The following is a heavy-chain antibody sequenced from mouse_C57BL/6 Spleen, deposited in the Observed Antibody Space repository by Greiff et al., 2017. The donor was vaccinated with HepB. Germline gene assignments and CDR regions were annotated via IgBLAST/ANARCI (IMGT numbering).Heavy chain of an antibody. V-gene: IGHV1-54*01. J-gene: IGHJ2*01. D-gene: IGHD2-5*01. CDR3: ARGYSKFDY. CDR1: GYAFTNYL. Sequence: VQRVESGAELVRPGTSVKVSCKASGYAFTNYLIEWVKQRPGQGLEWIGVINPGSGGTNYNEKFKGKATLTADKSSSTAYMQLSSLTSEDSAVYFCARGYSKFDYWGQGTTLTVSS. CDR2: INPGSGGT.